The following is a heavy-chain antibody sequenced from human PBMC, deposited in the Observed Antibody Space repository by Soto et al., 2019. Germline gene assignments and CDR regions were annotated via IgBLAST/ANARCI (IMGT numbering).Heavy chain of an antibody. Sequence: ASVKVSCKASGYSFTSYAIHWVRQAPGQRLEWMGWINTGNGKTQYSQKFQGRVIITRDTSASTAYMELSSLRSEDTAVYYCARASNKRGYSYGPDYWGQGTLVTVSS. CDR1: GYSFTSYA. D-gene: IGHD5-18*01. V-gene: IGHV1-3*04. J-gene: IGHJ4*02. CDR2: INTGNGKT. CDR3: ARASNKRGYSYGPDY.